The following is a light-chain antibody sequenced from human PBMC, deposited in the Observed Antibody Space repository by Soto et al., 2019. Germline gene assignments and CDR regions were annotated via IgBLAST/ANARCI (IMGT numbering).Light chain of an antibody. V-gene: IGKV3-15*01. Sequence: MTQSPSTLSASVGDRVTITCRASQSFSRWLAWYQQKPGQAPRLLIYGASTRATGIPARFSGSGSGTEFTLTISSLQSEDFAEYHCQQYNNWPQTFGQGTKVDIK. CDR3: QQYNNWPQT. CDR1: QSFSRW. CDR2: GAS. J-gene: IGKJ1*01.